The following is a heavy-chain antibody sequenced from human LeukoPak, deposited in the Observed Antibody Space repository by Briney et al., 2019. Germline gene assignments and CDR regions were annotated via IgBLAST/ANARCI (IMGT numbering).Heavy chain of an antibody. CDR3: ARVLIGNYDFWSGLFDY. J-gene: IGHJ4*02. Sequence: SETLSLTCTVSGYSISNDYWSWIRQPPGTGLEWIGYIYNTGSNDYNPSLKSRVTISVDTSKNQFSLKLSSVTAADTAVYYCARVLIGNYDFWSGLFDYWGQGTLVTVSS. CDR1: GYSISNDY. D-gene: IGHD3-3*01. V-gene: IGHV4-59*01. CDR2: IYNTGSN.